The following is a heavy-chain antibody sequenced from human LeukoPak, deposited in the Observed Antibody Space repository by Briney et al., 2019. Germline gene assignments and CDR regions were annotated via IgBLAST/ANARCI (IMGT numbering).Heavy chain of an antibody. Sequence: PGESLKIPCKDVGNTFGTYWVGWVRQMPGKGLEYMGIIFPRTSEVRYGPAFQGQVTISADKSISTAYLQWSSLKASDTAMYYCARGYCSGGSCYSRLNWFDPWGQGTLVTVSS. D-gene: IGHD2-15*01. CDR2: IFPRTSEV. V-gene: IGHV5-51*01. CDR3: ARGYCSGGSCYSRLNWFDP. J-gene: IGHJ5*02. CDR1: GNTFGTYW.